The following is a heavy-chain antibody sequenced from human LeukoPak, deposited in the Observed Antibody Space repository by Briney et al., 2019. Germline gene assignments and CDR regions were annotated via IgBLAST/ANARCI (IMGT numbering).Heavy chain of an antibody. J-gene: IGHJ5*02. D-gene: IGHD3-10*01. CDR1: GGSISSYY. V-gene: IGHV4-59*12. Sequence: PSETLSLTCTVSGGSISSYYWSWIRQPPGKGLEWIGYIYYSGSTNYNPSLKSRVTISVDTSKNQFSLKLSSVTAADTAVYYCARSLLWFGDLNWFDPWGQGTLVTVSS. CDR3: ARSLLWFGDLNWFDP. CDR2: IYYSGST.